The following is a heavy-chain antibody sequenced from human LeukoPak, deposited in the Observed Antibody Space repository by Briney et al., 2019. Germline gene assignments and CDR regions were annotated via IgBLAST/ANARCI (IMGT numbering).Heavy chain of an antibody. CDR3: ARDTAMAPVDY. D-gene: IGHD5-18*01. V-gene: IGHV1-2*02. Sequence: ASMKVSCKASGYTFTGYYMHWVRQAPGQGLEWMGWINPNSGGTNYAQKLQGRVTMTTDTSTSTAYMELRSLRSDDTAVYYCARDTAMAPVDYWGQGTLVTVSS. CDR1: GYTFTGYY. CDR2: INPNSGGT. J-gene: IGHJ4*02.